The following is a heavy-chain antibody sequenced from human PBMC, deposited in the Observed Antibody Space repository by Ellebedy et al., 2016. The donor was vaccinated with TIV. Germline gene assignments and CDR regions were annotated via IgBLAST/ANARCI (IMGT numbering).Heavy chain of an antibody. J-gene: IGHJ2*01. CDR1: GYSFTSYW. Sequence: GESLKISCKGSGYSFTSYWIGWVRQMPGKGLEWMGIVYPDDSDIRYSPSFQGQVTISADKSINTAYLQWNSLKASDTAIYYCARRARNWYFNLWGRGTLVTVS. CDR2: VYPDDSDI. V-gene: IGHV5-51*01. CDR3: ARRARNWYFNL.